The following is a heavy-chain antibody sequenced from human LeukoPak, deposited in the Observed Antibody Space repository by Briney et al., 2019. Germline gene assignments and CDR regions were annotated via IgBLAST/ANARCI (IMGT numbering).Heavy chain of an antibody. CDR1: GGSISSYC. Sequence: PSETLSLTCTVSGGSISSYCWSWIRQPPGKGLEWIAYIYYSGSTNYNPSLKSRVTISLDTSKNQFFLKLGSVTAADTAIYYCETVGGYNDAFDIWGQGTLVTVSS. CDR3: ETVGGYNDAFDI. D-gene: IGHD5-24*01. V-gene: IGHV4-59*01. J-gene: IGHJ3*02. CDR2: IYYSGST.